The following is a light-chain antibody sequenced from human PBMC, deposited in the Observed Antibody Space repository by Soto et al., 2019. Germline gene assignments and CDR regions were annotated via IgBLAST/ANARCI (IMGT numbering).Light chain of an antibody. CDR2: AAS. Sequence: DIQMTQSPSSLSASVGDRVTITCRASQNIRRYLNWYQQKPGKAPELLISAASSLQSGVPSRFSGGGSGTDLTLTISSLSPDDSATYYCQQSYSTPYTFGQGTNLEIK. CDR1: QNIRRY. V-gene: IGKV1-39*01. CDR3: QQSYSTPYT. J-gene: IGKJ2*01.